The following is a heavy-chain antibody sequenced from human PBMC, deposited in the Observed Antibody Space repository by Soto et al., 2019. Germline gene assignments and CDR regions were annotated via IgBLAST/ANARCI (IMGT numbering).Heavy chain of an antibody. J-gene: IGHJ4*02. Sequence: QVHLVQSGAEVKKSGASVKVSCKGSGYDFTTYGITWVRQAPGQGLEWMAWISAHNGNTDYTQTLQGRVTVTRDTSTSTAYMELRSLSSDDTAVYYCAGGRYGDYWGQGALVTVSS. D-gene: IGHD1-1*01. CDR2: ISAHNGNT. V-gene: IGHV1-18*01. CDR1: GYDFTTYG. CDR3: AGGRYGDY.